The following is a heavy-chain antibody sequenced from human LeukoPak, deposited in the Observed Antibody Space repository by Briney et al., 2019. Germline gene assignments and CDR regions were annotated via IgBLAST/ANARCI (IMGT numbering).Heavy chain of an antibody. CDR3: ARDTVTQPLDY. V-gene: IGHV3-21*01. Sequence: PGGSLRLSCAASGFTFSNAWMSWVRQAPGKGLEWVSSISSSSSYIYYADSVKGRFTISRDNAKNSLYLQMNSLRAEDTAVYYCARDTVTQPLDYWGQGTLVTVSS. CDR1: GFTFSNAW. J-gene: IGHJ4*02. D-gene: IGHD4-17*01. CDR2: ISSSSSYI.